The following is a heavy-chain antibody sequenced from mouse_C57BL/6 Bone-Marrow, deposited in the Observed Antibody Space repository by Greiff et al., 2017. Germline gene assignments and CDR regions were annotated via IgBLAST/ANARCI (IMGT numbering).Heavy chain of an antibody. D-gene: IGHD2-4*01. V-gene: IGHV1-39*01. CDR3: ARGYDYDYARDY. Sequence: EVQLQQSGPELVKPGASVKISCKASGYSFTDYNMNWVKQSNGKSLEWIGVINPNYGTTSYNQKFKGKATLTVDQSSSTAYMQRNSLTSEDSAVYDGARGYDYDYARDYWGQGTSVTVSS. J-gene: IGHJ4*01. CDR1: GYSFTDYN. CDR2: INPNYGTT.